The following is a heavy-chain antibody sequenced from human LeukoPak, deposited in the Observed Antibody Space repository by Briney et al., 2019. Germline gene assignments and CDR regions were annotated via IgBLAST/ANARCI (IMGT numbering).Heavy chain of an antibody. CDR3: ARGVGSSWYNWFDP. D-gene: IGHD6-13*01. CDR2: IYHSGST. J-gene: IGHJ5*02. V-gene: IGHV4-38-2*01. CDR1: GYSISSGYY. Sequence: SETLPLTCAVSGYSISSGYYWGWIRQPPGKGLEWIGSIYHSGSTYYNPSLKSRVTISVDTSKNQFSLKLSSVTAADTAVYYCARGVGSSWYNWFDPWGQGTLVTVSS.